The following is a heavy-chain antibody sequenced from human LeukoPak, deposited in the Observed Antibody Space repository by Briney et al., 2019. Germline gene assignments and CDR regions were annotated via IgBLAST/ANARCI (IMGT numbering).Heavy chain of an antibody. D-gene: IGHD6-19*01. Sequence: SETLSLTCAVYGGSFSGYYWSWIRQPPGKGLEWIGEINHSGSTNYNPSLKSQVTISVDTSKNQFSLKLSSVTAADTAVYYCARGRGQWLESGPDYWGRGTLVTVSS. J-gene: IGHJ4*02. CDR1: GGSFSGYY. CDR3: ARGRGQWLESGPDY. CDR2: INHSGST. V-gene: IGHV4-34*01.